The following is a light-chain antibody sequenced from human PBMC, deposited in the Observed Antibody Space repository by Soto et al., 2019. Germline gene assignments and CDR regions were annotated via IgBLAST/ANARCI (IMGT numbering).Light chain of an antibody. Sequence: EIVMTQSQATLSVSPGERAALSCRASQSVSSNFAWYQQKPGQAPRLIIYGASTRATGIPARFSGGGSGTEFTLTISSLQSEDFAVYYCQQYNNWTYTFGQGTKLEIK. J-gene: IGKJ2*01. CDR2: GAS. CDR3: QQYNNWTYT. V-gene: IGKV3-15*01. CDR1: QSVSSN.